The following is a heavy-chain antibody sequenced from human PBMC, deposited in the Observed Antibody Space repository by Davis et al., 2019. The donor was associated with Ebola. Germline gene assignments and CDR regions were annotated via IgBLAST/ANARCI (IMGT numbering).Heavy chain of an antibody. V-gene: IGHV5-51*01. CDR2: IYPGDSET. CDR3: AKTSNVGYYYGMDV. D-gene: IGHD1-26*01. CDR1: GYSFTSYW. J-gene: IGHJ6*02. Sequence: GESLKISCKGSGYSFTSYWIAWVRQLPGKGLECMGIIYPGDSETRYSPSFQGQVTISADKSITTAYLQWSSLKASDTAMYYCAKTSNVGYYYGMDVWGQGTTVTVSS.